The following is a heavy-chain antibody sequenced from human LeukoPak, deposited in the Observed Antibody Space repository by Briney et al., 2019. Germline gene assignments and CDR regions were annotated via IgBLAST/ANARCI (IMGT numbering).Heavy chain of an antibody. CDR3: ARGTRDYGGNPHYYYYMDV. CDR2: INSDGSST. Sequence: GGSLGLSCAASGFTFSSYWMLWVRQAPGKGLVWVSRINSDGSSTSYADSVRGRFTISRDNAKNTLYLQMNSLRAEDTAVYYCARGTRDYGGNPHYYYYMDVWGKGTTVTVSS. CDR1: GFTFSSYW. D-gene: IGHD4-23*01. J-gene: IGHJ6*03. V-gene: IGHV3-74*01.